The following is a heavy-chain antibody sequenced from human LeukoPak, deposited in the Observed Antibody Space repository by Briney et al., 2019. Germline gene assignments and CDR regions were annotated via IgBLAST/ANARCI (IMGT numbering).Heavy chain of an antibody. V-gene: IGHV3-7*05. CDR2: INQGGSEK. CDR3: VRDGSGYDY. J-gene: IGHJ4*02. D-gene: IGHD6-19*01. CDR1: RFTFSNYW. Sequence: GRSLRLSCAASRFTFSNYWMSWVRQPAGKGLEWVANINQGGSEKYYLNSVKGRFTISRDNAKNSLYLQMNSLRADDTAIYYCVRDGSGYDYWGQGTLVTVSS.